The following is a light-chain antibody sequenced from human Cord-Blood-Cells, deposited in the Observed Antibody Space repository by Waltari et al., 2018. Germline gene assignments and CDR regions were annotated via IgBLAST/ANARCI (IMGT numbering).Light chain of an antibody. J-gene: IGKJ1*01. CDR3: EQYYSTPTT. CDR1: QSVLYSSNNKND. CDR2: WAS. V-gene: IGKV4-1*01. Sequence: DIVMTQSPDSLAVSLGERATINCKSSQSVLYSSNNKNDLAWYQQNPGQPPKLLIYWASTRESGGPDRFSGSGSGTDFTLTISSLQAEEVAVYDCEQYYSTPTTFGQGTKVEIK.